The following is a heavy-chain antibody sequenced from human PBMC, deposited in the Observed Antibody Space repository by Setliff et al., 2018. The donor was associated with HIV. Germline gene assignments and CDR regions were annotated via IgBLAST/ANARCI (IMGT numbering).Heavy chain of an antibody. Sequence: SETLSLTCTVSGASISGYYWSWIRQTPGKGLEWIGSVHGDGTTNHNPSLKSRVTISLDTPRNHFSLNLHSVTAADTATYYCARAKTIGSSALFLDPWGQGTPVTVSS. CDR3: ARAKTIGSSALFLDP. J-gene: IGHJ5*02. V-gene: IGHV4-4*08. D-gene: IGHD2-2*03. CDR1: GASISGYY. CDR2: VHGDGTT.